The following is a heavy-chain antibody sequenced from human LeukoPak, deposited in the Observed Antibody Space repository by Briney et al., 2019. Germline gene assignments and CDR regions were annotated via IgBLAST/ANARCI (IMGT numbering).Heavy chain of an antibody. CDR1: GYTFTSYY. J-gene: IGHJ4*02. D-gene: IGHD3-22*01. CDR3: ARPSGDSSGLDY. CDR2: MNPNSGNT. Sequence: ASVKVSCKASGYTFTSYYMHWVRQAPGQGLEWMGWMNPNSGNTGYAQKFQGRVTITRNTSISTAYMELSSLRSEDTAVYYCARPSGDSSGLDYWGQGTLVTVSS. V-gene: IGHV1-8*03.